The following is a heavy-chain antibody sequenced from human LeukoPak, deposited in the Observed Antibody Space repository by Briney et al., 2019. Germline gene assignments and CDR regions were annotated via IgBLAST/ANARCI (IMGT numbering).Heavy chain of an antibody. D-gene: IGHD3-9*01. V-gene: IGHV3-11*06. Sequence: PGGSLRLSCAASGFTFSDYYMSWIRQAPGKGLEWVSYISSSSSYTNYADSVKGRFTISRDNAKNSLYLQMNSLRAEDTAVYYCAREAQYYDILTGYYNRASDIWGQGTMVTVSS. CDR1: GFTFSDYY. J-gene: IGHJ3*02. CDR2: ISSSSSYT. CDR3: AREAQYYDILTGYYNRASDI.